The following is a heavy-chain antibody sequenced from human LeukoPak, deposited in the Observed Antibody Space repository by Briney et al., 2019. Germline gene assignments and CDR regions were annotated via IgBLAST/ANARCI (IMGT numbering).Heavy chain of an antibody. V-gene: IGHV3-48*03. CDR2: TSSSGSSI. Sequence: PGASLRLSCAASGFTFSSYEMNWVRQAPGKGLEWVSYTSSSGSSIYYADSVKGRFTISRDNAKNSLYLQMNSLRAEDTAVYYCATYASSWYLDYWGQGTLVTVSS. J-gene: IGHJ4*02. CDR1: GFTFSSYE. D-gene: IGHD6-13*01. CDR3: ATYASSWYLDY.